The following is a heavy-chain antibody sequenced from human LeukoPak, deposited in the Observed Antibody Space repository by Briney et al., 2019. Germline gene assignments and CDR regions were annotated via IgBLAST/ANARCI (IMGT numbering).Heavy chain of an antibody. Sequence: GGSLRLSCAASGFTFSSYAMSWVRQAPGKGLEGVSAISGSGGSTYYADSVKGRFTISIDNSKNTLYLQMNSLRAEDTAVYYCARESVAGTRSFDYWGQGTLVTVSS. CDR2: ISGSGGST. D-gene: IGHD6-19*01. CDR1: GFTFSSYA. J-gene: IGHJ4*02. V-gene: IGHV3-23*01. CDR3: ARESVAGTRSFDY.